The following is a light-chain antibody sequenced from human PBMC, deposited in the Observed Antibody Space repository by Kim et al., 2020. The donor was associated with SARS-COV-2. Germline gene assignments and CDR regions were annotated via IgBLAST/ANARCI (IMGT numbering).Light chain of an antibody. CDR3: CSYAGSSTFVV. V-gene: IGLV2-23*02. J-gene: IGLJ2*01. CDR2: EVG. CDR1: SRDGGSYNL. Sequence: QSIPITCTGPSRDGGSYNLVSWHQQHPGKAPKLMSYEVGKRPSGVSNRFSGSKSGNTASLTISGLQAEDEADYYCCSYAGSSTFVVFGGGTQLTVL.